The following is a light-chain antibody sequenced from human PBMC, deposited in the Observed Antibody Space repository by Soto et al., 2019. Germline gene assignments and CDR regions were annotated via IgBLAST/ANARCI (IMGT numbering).Light chain of an antibody. CDR3: QSYKSASPI. CDR1: QDISNY. J-gene: IGKJ5*01. V-gene: IGKV1-33*01. Sequence: QMTQSPSSLSASVGDRVTITCQPSQDISNYLNWYQQKTGKAPKLLIYDASNLETGVPSRFSGRRSGTEFTLTIAGLQPEDFATDYYQSYKSASPIFGQGTRLEIK. CDR2: DAS.